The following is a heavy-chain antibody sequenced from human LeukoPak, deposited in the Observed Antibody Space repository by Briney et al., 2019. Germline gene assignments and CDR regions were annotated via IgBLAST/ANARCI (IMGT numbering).Heavy chain of an antibody. V-gene: IGHV3-23*01. D-gene: IGHD3-22*01. CDR2: ISGSGGST. Sequence: TGGSLRLSCAASGFTFSSYGMSWVRQAPGKGLEWVSAISGSGGSTYYADSVKGRFTISRDNSKNTLYLQMNSLRAEDTAVYYCAKGYYYDSSGYYSHFDYWGQGTLVTVSS. CDR1: GFTFSSYG. CDR3: AKGYYYDSSGYYSHFDY. J-gene: IGHJ4*02.